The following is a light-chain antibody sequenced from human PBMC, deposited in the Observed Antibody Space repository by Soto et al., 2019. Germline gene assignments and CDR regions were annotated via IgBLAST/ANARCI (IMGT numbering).Light chain of an antibody. V-gene: IGKV1-5*03. J-gene: IGKJ1*01. Sequence: DIQMTQSPSTLSASVGDRVNITCRASQSISSWLAWYQQKAGEAPKLLMYKASTLDSGVPSRFSGSGSGTEFTLTISSLQPDDFATYYCQHYNSYSEAFGQGTKVDIK. CDR2: KAS. CDR3: QHYNSYSEA. CDR1: QSISSW.